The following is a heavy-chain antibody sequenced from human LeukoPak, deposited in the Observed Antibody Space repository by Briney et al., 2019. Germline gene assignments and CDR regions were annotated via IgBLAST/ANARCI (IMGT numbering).Heavy chain of an antibody. J-gene: IGHJ4*02. Sequence: SETLSLTCTVSGGSISRGDYYWSWIRQPPGKGLEWIGYIYYSGSTYYNPSLKSRVTISVDTSKNQFSLKLSSVTAADTAVYYCARVLGGGSYMPEFDYWGQGTLVTVSS. CDR1: GGSISRGDYY. CDR3: ARVLGGGSYMPEFDY. D-gene: IGHD1-26*01. CDR2: IYYSGST. V-gene: IGHV4-30-4*08.